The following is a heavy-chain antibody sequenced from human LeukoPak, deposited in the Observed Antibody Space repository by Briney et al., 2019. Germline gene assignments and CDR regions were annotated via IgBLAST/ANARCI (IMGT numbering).Heavy chain of an antibody. CDR1: GFTFSNAW. CDR3: TTDGRPQYYYGSGSYSPWYYYYYMDV. V-gene: IGHV3-15*01. D-gene: IGHD3-10*01. Sequence: GGSLRLSCAASGFTFSNAWMSWVRQAPGKGLEWVGRIKSKTDGGTTDYAAPVKGRFTISRDDSKNTLYLQMNSLKTGDTAVYYCTTDGRPQYYYGSGSYSPWYYYYYMDVWGKGTTVTISS. J-gene: IGHJ6*03. CDR2: IKSKTDGGTT.